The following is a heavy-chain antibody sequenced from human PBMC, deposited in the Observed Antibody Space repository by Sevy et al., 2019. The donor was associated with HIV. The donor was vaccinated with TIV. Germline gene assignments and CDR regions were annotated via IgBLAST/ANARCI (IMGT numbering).Heavy chain of an antibody. CDR3: TLEGLYCSGGGCYSEGFDS. J-gene: IGHJ4*02. D-gene: IGHD2-15*01. V-gene: IGHV3-15*01. CDR1: GFTFTNAW. Sequence: GGSLRLSCAAFGFTFTNAWMSWVRQAPGKGLEWVGRIRSKTDGGTTDYAAPVKGRFTISRDDSKNTLYLHMNSLKTEDTAVYYCTLEGLYCSGGGCYSEGFDSWGQGTLVTVSS. CDR2: IRSKTDGGTT.